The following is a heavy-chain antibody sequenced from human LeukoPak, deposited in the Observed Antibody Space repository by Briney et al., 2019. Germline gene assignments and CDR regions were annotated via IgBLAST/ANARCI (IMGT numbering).Heavy chain of an antibody. D-gene: IGHD1-26*01. V-gene: IGHV1-18*01. Sequence: EASVKVSCKASGYTFTSYGISWVRQAPGQGLEWMGWISAYNGNTNYAQKLQGRVTMTTDTSTSTAYMELRSLRSDDTAVYYCARDVGATSYYYGMDVWGQGTTVTVSS. J-gene: IGHJ6*02. CDR3: ARDVGATSYYYGMDV. CDR2: ISAYNGNT. CDR1: GYTFTSYG.